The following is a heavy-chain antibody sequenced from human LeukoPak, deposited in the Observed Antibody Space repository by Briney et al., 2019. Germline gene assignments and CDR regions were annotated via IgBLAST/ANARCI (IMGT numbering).Heavy chain of an antibody. J-gene: IGHJ4*02. CDR2: ISYDGSNK. D-gene: IGHD1-26*01. V-gene: IGHV3-30-3*01. CDR3: ARDRVGATDYFDY. CDR1: GFTFSSYA. Sequence: PGGSLRLSCAASGFTFSSYAMHWVRQAPGKGLGWVAVISYDGSNKYYADSVKGRFTISRDNSKNTLYLQMNSLRAEDTAVYYCARDRVGATDYFDYWGQGTLVTVSS.